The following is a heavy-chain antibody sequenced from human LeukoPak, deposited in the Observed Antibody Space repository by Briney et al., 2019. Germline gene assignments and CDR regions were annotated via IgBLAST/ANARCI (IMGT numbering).Heavy chain of an antibody. Sequence: SETLSLTCAVYGGSFSGYYWSWIRQPPGKGLEWIGEINHSGSTNYNPSLKSRVTISVDTSKNQLSLRLSSVTAADTAVYYCARLQYCSGTSCYWFDPWGQGTLVTVSS. CDR3: ARLQYCSGTSCYWFDP. D-gene: IGHD2-2*01. CDR1: GGSFSGYY. V-gene: IGHV4-34*01. CDR2: INHSGST. J-gene: IGHJ5*02.